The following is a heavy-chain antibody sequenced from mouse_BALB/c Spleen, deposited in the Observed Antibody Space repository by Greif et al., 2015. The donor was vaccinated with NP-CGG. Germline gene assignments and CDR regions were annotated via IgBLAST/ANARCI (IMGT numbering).Heavy chain of an antibody. V-gene: IGHV1-77*01. Sequence: QVQLQQSGAELARPGASVKLSCKASGYTFTDYYINWVKQRTGQGLEWIGEIYPGGGNTYYNEKFKGKATLTADKSSSTAYMQLSSLTSEDSAVYFCARDSRYFDVGGAGTTVTVSP. CDR2: IYPGGGNT. CDR1: GYTFTDYY. J-gene: IGHJ1*01. CDR3: ARDSRYFDV.